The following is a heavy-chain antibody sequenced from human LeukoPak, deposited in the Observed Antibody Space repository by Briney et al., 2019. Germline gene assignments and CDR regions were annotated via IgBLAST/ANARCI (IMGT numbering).Heavy chain of an antibody. Sequence: QSGGSLRLSCAASGFTFSNYWMPWVRQAPGKGLVWVSRINSDGSSTSYADSVKGRFTISRDNAKNTLYLQMNSLRAEDTAVYYCARDRGVGAITERFDYWGQGILVTVSS. CDR3: ARDRGVGAITERFDY. CDR2: INSDGSST. CDR1: GFTFSNYW. D-gene: IGHD1-26*01. J-gene: IGHJ4*02. V-gene: IGHV3-74*01.